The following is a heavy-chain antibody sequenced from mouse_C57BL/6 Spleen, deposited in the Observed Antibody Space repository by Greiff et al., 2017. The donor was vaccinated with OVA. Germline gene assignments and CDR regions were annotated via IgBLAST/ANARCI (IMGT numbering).Heavy chain of an antibody. CDR2: IRSKSNNYAT. D-gene: IGHD4-1*01. CDR3: VRWDWDEAY. Sequence: DVQLVESGGGLVQPKGSLKLSCADSGFSFNTYAMNWVRQAPGKGLEWVARIRSKSNNYATYYADSVKDSFTISRDDSESMLYLQMNNLKTEDTAMYYCVRWDWDEAYWGQGTLVTVSA. J-gene: IGHJ3*01. V-gene: IGHV10-1*01. CDR1: GFSFNTYA.